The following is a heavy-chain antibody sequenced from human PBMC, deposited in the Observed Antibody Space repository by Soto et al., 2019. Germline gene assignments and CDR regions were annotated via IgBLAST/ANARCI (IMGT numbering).Heavy chain of an antibody. Sequence: PGGSLRLSCAASGFTVSSNYMSWVRQAPGKGLEWVSVIYSGGSTYYADSVKGRFTISRDNSKNTLYLQMNSLRAEDTAVYYCARVTVTTYYGMDVWGQGTTVTVSS. CDR2: IYSGGST. CDR3: ARVTVTTYYGMDV. J-gene: IGHJ6*02. CDR1: GFTVSSNY. D-gene: IGHD4-17*01. V-gene: IGHV3-66*01.